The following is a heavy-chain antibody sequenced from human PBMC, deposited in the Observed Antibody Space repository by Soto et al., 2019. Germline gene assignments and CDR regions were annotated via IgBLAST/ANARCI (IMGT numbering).Heavy chain of an antibody. CDR2: ISTYNSDT. CDR1: GYTLTSYG. D-gene: IGHD2-15*01. J-gene: IGHJ4*02. V-gene: IGHV1-18*01. CDR3: AREYCSGGSCYGGDY. Sequence: ASVKVSCKAPGYTLTSYGISWVRQAPGQGLEWMGWISTYNSDTKYAHKFQDRVTMTTDTSTSTAYMELRSLRSDDTAVYYCAREYCSGGSCYGGDYWGQGTLVTVSS.